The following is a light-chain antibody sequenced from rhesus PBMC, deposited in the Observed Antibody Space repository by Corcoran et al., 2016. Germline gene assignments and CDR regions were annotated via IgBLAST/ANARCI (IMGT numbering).Light chain of an antibody. CDR1: QSVGSN. CDR3: QQYNNWNS. CDR2: DAS. J-gene: IGKJ2*01. V-gene: IGKV3-24*04. Sequence: ETVVTQSPATLSLSPGERATLSCRASQSVGSNLAWYQQKPGQAPKLLIYDASSRATGIPDRFSGRGSGTEFTLTSSSLEPEDVGVYYCQQYNNWNSFGQGTKVEIK.